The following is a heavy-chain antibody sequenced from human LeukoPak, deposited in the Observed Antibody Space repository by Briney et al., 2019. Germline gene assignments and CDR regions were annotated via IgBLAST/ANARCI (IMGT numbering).Heavy chain of an antibody. D-gene: IGHD3-22*01. CDR3: ARFGDKSGYSLLAFDY. CDR2: IYYSGST. CDR1: GGSISSSNYY. V-gene: IGHV4-39*07. Sequence: PSETLSLTCTVSGGSISSSNYYWGWIRQPPGKGLEWIGNIYYSGSTYYNPSFKSRLTISVDTSKNQFSLKLSSVTAADTAVYYCARFGDKSGYSLLAFDYWGQGTLVTVSS. J-gene: IGHJ4*02.